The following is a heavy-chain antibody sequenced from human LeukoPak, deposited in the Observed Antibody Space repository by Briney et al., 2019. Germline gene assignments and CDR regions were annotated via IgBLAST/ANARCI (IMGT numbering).Heavy chain of an antibody. CDR2: IYHSGST. CDR1: GYSISSGYY. D-gene: IGHD3-10*01. CDR3: ARVTSGSGSYLAGWFDP. Sequence: TSETLSLTCTVSGYSISSGYYWGWIRQPPGKGLEWIGSIYHSGSTYYNPSLKSRVIISVDTSKNQFSLKLSSVTAADTAVYYCARVTSGSGSYLAGWFDPWGQGTLVTVSS. J-gene: IGHJ5*02. V-gene: IGHV4-38-2*02.